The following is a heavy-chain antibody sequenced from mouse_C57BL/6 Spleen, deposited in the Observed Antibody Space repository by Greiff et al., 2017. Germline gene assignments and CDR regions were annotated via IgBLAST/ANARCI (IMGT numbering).Heavy chain of an antibody. CDR3: ARHESTMITSWAMDY. Sequence: EVHLVESGGGLVKPGGSLKLSCAASGFTFSSYTMSWVRQTPEKRLEWVATISGGGGNTYYPDSVKGRFTISRDNAKNTLYLQMSSLRSEDTALYYCARHESTMITSWAMDYWGQGTSVTVSS. J-gene: IGHJ4*01. CDR1: GFTFSSYT. CDR2: ISGGGGNT. V-gene: IGHV5-9*01. D-gene: IGHD2-4*01.